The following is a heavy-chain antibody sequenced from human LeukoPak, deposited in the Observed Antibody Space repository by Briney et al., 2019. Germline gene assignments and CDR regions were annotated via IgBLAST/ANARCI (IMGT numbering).Heavy chain of an antibody. J-gene: IGHJ4*02. CDR2: ISSSGSTI. Sequence: GVSLRLSCAASGFTFSDYYMSWIRQAPGLGLEWVLYISSSGSTIYYEDSVKGRFTISRDNAKNSLYLHMNSLRAEDTCVYYCARVGVGVTDDDYWGQGTLVSVSS. CDR3: ARVGVGVTDDDY. V-gene: IGHV3-11*01. D-gene: IGHD1-26*01. CDR1: GFTFSDYY.